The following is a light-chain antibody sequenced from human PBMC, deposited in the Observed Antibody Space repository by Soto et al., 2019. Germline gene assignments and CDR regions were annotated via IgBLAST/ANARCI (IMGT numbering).Light chain of an antibody. Sequence: DIQMTQSPSSLSASVGDRVTITCRASQNIHSWLAWHQQKPGKVPKLLISKASSLESGVPSRFSGSGSGTEFTLTISSLQPDDFATYYCQQYGAYRAFGQGTKVDI. J-gene: IGKJ1*01. V-gene: IGKV1-5*03. CDR2: KAS. CDR3: QQYGAYRA. CDR1: QNIHSW.